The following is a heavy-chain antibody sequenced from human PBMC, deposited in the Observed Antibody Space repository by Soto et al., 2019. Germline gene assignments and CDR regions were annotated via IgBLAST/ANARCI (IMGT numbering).Heavy chain of an antibody. CDR3: ARHPSSYDFWSGSKRHFDY. J-gene: IGHJ4*02. CDR2: IYYSGST. Sequence: PSETLSLTCTVSCGSISSYYWSWIRQPPGKGLEWIGYIYYSGSTNYNPSLKSRVTISVDTSKNQFSLKLSSVTAADTAVYYCARHPSSYDFWSGSKRHFDYWGQGTLVTVSS. V-gene: IGHV4-59*08. D-gene: IGHD3-3*01. CDR1: CGSISSYY.